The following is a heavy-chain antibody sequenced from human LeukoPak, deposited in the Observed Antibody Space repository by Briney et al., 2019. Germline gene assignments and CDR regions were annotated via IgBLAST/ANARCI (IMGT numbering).Heavy chain of an antibody. CDR2: INHSGST. Sequence: SETLSLTCAVYGGSFSGYYWSWIRQPPGKGLEWIGEINHSGSTNYNPPLKSRVTISVDTSKNQFSLKLSSVTAADTAVYYCAREFLDGANWFDPWGQGTLVTVSS. CDR1: GGSFSGYY. J-gene: IGHJ5*02. V-gene: IGHV4-34*09. D-gene: IGHD5-24*01. CDR3: AREFLDGANWFDP.